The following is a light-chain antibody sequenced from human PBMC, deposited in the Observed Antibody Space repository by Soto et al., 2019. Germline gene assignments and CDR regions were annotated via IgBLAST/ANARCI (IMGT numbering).Light chain of an antibody. J-gene: IGLJ2*01. CDR3: VAWDDSLNGYVV. CDR2: SNN. V-gene: IGLV1-44*01. CDR1: SSNIGSNT. Sequence: QSLLTQPPSASGTPGQRVTISCSGSSSNIGSNTVNWYQQLPGTAPKLVIYSNNQRPSGVPDRFSGSKSGTSASLAISGLQSEDEADYYCVAWDDSLNGYVVFGGGTQLTVL.